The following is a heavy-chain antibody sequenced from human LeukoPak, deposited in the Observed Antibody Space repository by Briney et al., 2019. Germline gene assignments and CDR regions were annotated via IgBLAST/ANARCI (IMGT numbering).Heavy chain of an antibody. J-gene: IGHJ3*02. CDR3: ASLGFGESVDAFDI. V-gene: IGHV3-30-3*01. CDR2: ISYDGSNK. CDR1: GFTFSSYA. Sequence: GRSLRLSCAASGFTFSSYAMHWVRQAPGKGLEWVAVISYDGSNKYYADSVKGRFTISRDNSKNTLYLQMNSLRAEDTAVYYCASLGFGESVDAFDIWGQGTMVTVSS. D-gene: IGHD3-10*01.